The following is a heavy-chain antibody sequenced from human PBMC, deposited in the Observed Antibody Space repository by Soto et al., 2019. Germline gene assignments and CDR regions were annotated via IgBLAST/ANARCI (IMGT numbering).Heavy chain of an antibody. V-gene: IGHV1-69*02. Sequence: SVKVSCKASGGTFSSYTISWVRQAPGQGLEWMGRIIPILGIANYAQKFQGRVTITADKSTSTAYMELSSLRSEDTAVYYCAQPALRLYNWNDVWADNEAFDIWGQGTVVTVSS. J-gene: IGHJ3*02. CDR2: IIPILGIA. CDR1: GGTFSSYT. CDR3: AQPALRLYNWNDVWADNEAFDI. D-gene: IGHD1-20*01.